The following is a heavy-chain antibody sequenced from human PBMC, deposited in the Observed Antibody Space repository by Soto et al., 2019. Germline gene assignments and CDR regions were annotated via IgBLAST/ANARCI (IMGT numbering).Heavy chain of an antibody. CDR3: PPIEHIKESGGYYSCYYYIRC. J-gene: IGHJ6*01. D-gene: IGHD3-22*01. CDR1: GFSLSTSGMC. Sequence: SGPTLVNPTQSLTLTCTFSGFSLSTSGMCVSWIRQPPGKALEWLALIDWDDDKYYSTSLKTRLTISKDTSKNQVVLTMANIDSVDKATYYCPPIEHIKESGGYYSCYYYIRCWGPRTTVA. V-gene: IGHV2-70*01. CDR2: IDWDDDK.